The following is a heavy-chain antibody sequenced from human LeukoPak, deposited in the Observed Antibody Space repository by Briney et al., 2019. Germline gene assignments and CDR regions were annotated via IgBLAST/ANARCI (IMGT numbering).Heavy chain of an antibody. J-gene: IGHJ4*02. CDR3: ARNPQAQYGRIDY. Sequence: SGTLSLTCAVSGGSISSSNWWSWVRQPPGKGLEWIVEIYHSGSTNYNPSLKSRVTISVDKSKNQFSLKLSSVTAADTAVYYCARNPQAQYGRIDYWGQGTLVTVSS. V-gene: IGHV4-4*02. CDR2: IYHSGST. CDR1: GGSISSSNW. D-gene: IGHD4-17*01.